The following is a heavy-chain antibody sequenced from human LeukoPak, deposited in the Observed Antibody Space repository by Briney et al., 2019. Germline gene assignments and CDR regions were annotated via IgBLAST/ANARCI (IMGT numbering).Heavy chain of an antibody. Sequence: SETLSLTCAVYGGSFSDYYWSWIRQPPGKGLEWIGEINHSGSTNYNPSLKSRVTISVDTSKNQFSLRLSSVTAADTAVYYCATMWSEAFDPWGQGTLVTVSS. J-gene: IGHJ5*02. CDR1: GGSFSDYY. CDR3: ATMWSEAFDP. V-gene: IGHV4-34*01. CDR2: INHSGST. D-gene: IGHD2-21*01.